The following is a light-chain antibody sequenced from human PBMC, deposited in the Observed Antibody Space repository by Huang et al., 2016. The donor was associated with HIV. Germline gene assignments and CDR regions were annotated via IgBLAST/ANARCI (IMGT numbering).Light chain of an antibody. CDR2: GAS. V-gene: IGKV3-20*01. CDR3: QQYDSSPMYT. Sequence: EIVLTQSPGTLSLSPGERATLSYRASQSVSSTFLAWYQQKPGQAPRLLIYGASNRATGIPDRFSGSGSGTDFTLTISRLEPEDFAVYHCQQYDSSPMYTFGQGTKLEIK. J-gene: IGKJ2*01. CDR1: QSVSSTF.